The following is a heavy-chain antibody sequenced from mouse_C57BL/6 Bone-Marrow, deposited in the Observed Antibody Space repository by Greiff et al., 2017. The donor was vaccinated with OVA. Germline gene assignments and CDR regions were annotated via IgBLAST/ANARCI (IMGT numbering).Heavy chain of an antibody. CDR3: ARDGYYLSWFAY. CDR1: GYTFTSYW. Sequence: VQLQQPEAELVMPGASVKLSCKASGYTFTSYWMHWVKQRPGQGLEWIGEIDPSDSYTNYNQKFKGKSTLTVDKSSSTAYMQLSSLTSEDSAVYYCARDGYYLSWFAYWGQGTLVTVSA. J-gene: IGHJ3*01. D-gene: IGHD2-3*01. CDR2: IDPSDSYT. V-gene: IGHV1-69*01.